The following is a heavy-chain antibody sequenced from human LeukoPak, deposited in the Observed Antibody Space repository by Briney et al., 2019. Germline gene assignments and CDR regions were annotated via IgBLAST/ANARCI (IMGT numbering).Heavy chain of an antibody. CDR3: AKEVGYSYGSDQYYFDY. V-gene: IGHV3-30*18. D-gene: IGHD5-18*01. CDR2: ISYDGSNK. Sequence: PGRSLRLSCAASGFTFSSYGMHWVRQAPGKGLGWVAVISYDGSNKYYADSVKGRFTISRDNSKNTLYLQMNSLRAEDTAVYYCAKEVGYSYGSDQYYFDYWGQGTLVTVSS. CDR1: GFTFSSYG. J-gene: IGHJ4*02.